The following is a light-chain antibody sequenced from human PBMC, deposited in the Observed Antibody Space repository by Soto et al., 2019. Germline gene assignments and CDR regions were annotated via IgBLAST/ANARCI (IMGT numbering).Light chain of an antibody. CDR3: MQALQTPRT. CDR1: QSLLHSNGYNY. CDR2: LGS. J-gene: IGKJ2*01. V-gene: IGKV2-28*01. Sequence: DIVMTQSPLSLPVTPGEPASISCRSSQSLLHSNGYNYLDWYLQKPGQSPQLLIYLGSNRASGVXHXXSGSGSGPDFTLKISRVEAEDVGVYYCMQALQTPRTFGQGTKLEIK.